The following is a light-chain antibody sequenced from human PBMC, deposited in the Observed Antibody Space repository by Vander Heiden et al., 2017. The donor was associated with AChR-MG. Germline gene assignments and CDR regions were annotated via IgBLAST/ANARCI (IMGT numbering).Light chain of an antibody. Sequence: SAPTPPPSAPGSPGQSVTISCTGTSCAVGGYNYVCQYQLYPSRVPKLMIYGVTERPSGVPDRFSGAMSGNTASLTVSVLLAEDEADYCGGSYAGSYTVVFGGGTKLTVL. J-gene: IGLJ2*01. CDR2: GVT. CDR3: GSYAGSYTVV. CDR1: SCAVGGYNY. V-gene: IGLV2-8*01.